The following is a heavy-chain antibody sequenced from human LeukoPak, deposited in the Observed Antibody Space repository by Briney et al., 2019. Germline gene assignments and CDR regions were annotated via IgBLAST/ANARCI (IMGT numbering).Heavy chain of an antibody. V-gene: IGHV1-69*13. Sequence: SVKVSCKASGGTFSSYAISWVRQAPGQGLEWMGVIIPIFGTANYAQKFQGRVTITADESTSTAYMELSSLRSEDTAVYYCAREVTGASSATDAFDIWGQGTMVTVSS. CDR2: IIPIFGTA. J-gene: IGHJ3*02. D-gene: IGHD1-20*01. CDR3: AREVTGASSATDAFDI. CDR1: GGTFSSYA.